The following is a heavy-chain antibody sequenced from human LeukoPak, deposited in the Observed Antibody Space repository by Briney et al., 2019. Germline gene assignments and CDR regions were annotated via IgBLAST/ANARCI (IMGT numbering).Heavy chain of an antibody. V-gene: IGHV4-59*01. D-gene: IGHD6-19*01. Sequence: SETLSLTCTVSGGSISSYYWSWIRQPPGKGLEWIGYIYYSGSTNYNPSLKSRVTISVDTSKNQFSLTLSSVTAADTAVYYCASTGYSSGYDAFDIWGQGTMVTVSS. CDR3: ASTGYSSGYDAFDI. CDR1: GGSISSYY. J-gene: IGHJ3*02. CDR2: IYYSGST.